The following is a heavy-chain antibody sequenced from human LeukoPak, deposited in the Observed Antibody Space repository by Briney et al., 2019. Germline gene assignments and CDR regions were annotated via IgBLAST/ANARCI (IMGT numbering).Heavy chain of an antibody. D-gene: IGHD6-19*01. CDR3: ARSTSVAGTSTLVDY. J-gene: IGHJ4*02. Sequence: AXXKVSCKASGYTFTSYDINWVRQATGQGLEWMGWMNPNSGNTVYAHKFQGRVTMTRNTSISTAYMELSSLRSEDTAVYYCARSTSVAGTSTLVDYWGQGTLVTVSS. CDR1: GYTFTSYD. CDR2: MNPNSGNT. V-gene: IGHV1-8*01.